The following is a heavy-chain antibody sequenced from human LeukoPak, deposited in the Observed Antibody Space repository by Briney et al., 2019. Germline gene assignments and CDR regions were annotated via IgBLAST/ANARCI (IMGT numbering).Heavy chain of an antibody. J-gene: IGHJ5*02. D-gene: IGHD6-13*01. CDR2: IIPILGIA. CDR3: ARDRAAAGTSWFDP. Sequence: VASVEVSCKASGGTFSNYAISWVRQAPGQGLEWMGAIIPILGIANYAQKFQGRVTITADKSTSTAYMELSSLRSEDTAVYYCARDRAAAGTSWFDPWGQGTLVTVSS. CDR1: GGTFSNYA. V-gene: IGHV1-69*10.